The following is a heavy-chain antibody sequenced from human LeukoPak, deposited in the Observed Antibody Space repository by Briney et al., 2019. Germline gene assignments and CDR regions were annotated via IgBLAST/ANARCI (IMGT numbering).Heavy chain of an antibody. CDR3: ARDWPTVIADY. CDR1: GYTFTSHG. CDR2: IRANNGDT. J-gene: IGHJ4*02. D-gene: IGHD4-11*01. V-gene: IGHV1-18*01. Sequence: ASVKVSCKTSGYTFTSHGISWVRQAPGQGLEWMGWIRANNGDTNYAQRMQGRLTMTTDTSTSTAYMELRSLSSDDTAIYYCARDWPTVIADYWGQGTLVTVSS.